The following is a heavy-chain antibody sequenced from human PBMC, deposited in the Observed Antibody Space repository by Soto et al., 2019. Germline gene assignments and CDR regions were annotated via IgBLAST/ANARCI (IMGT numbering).Heavy chain of an antibody. V-gene: IGHV1-69*02. CDR1: GGTFNTYS. CDR3: TIGSWSGEVFDI. CDR2: IIPMRGVR. Sequence: QVQLVQSGAEVKKPGSSVKVSCKDSGGTFNTYSMFWVRQAPGQGLEWMGRIIPMRGVRNYAQRFQDRVTITADKSTATVHMELSSLRSEDTALYYCTIGSWSGEVFDIWGQGTMVTVSS. D-gene: IGHD2-21*01. J-gene: IGHJ3*02.